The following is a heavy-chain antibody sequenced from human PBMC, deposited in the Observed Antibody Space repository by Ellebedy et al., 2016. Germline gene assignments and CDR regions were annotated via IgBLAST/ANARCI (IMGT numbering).Heavy chain of an antibody. CDR2: IYPGDSDT. CDR1: GYSFTSYW. CDR3: ARLYLGGSGNRGMDV. V-gene: IGHV5-51*01. D-gene: IGHD3-10*01. Sequence: GESLKISXKGSGYSFTSYWIGWVRQMPGKGLEWMGIIYPGDSDTRYSPSFQGQVTISADKSISTAYLQWSSLKASDTAMYYCARLYLGGSGNRGMDVWGQGTTVTVSS. J-gene: IGHJ6*02.